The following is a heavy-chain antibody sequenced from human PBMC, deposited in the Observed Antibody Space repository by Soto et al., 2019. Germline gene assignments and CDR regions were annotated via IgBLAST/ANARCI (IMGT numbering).Heavy chain of an antibody. J-gene: IGHJ5*02. CDR3: ARGLATGKPDP. Sequence: ASVKVSCKASGYTFTRYTMNWVRQAPGQRLEWMGWINPDNGNTKSSQKFQDRVIITRDTSASTAYMDPSSLRSEDTAVYYCARGLATGKPDPWGQGTLITVSS. V-gene: IGHV1-3*01. CDR1: GYTFTRYT. CDR2: INPDNGNT.